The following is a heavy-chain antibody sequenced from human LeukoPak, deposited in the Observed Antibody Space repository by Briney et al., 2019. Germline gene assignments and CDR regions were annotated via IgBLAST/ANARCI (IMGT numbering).Heavy chain of an antibody. Sequence: PSETLSLTCTVSGGSISRYYWSWIRQPPGKGLEWIGRIYTSGGTNYNPSLKSRVTMSVDTSKNQFSLKLSSVTAADTAVYYCARGGGATRHYYYYYMDVWGKGTTVTISS. J-gene: IGHJ6*03. CDR3: ARGGGATRHYYYYYMDV. V-gene: IGHV4-4*07. CDR2: IYTSGGT. CDR1: GGSISRYY. D-gene: IGHD1-26*01.